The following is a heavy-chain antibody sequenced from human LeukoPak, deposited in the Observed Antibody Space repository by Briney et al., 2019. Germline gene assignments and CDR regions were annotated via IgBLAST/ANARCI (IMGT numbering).Heavy chain of an antibody. D-gene: IGHD6-13*01. V-gene: IGHV3-23*01. CDR3: AKDSSSWIFVRIGFDP. J-gene: IGHJ5*02. Sequence: GGSLRLSCAASGFTFSSYAMSWVRQAPGKGLEWVSAISGSGGSTYYADSVKGRFTISRDNSKNTLYLQMNSLRAEDTAVYYCAKDSSSWIFVRIGFDPWGQGTLVTVSS. CDR2: ISGSGGST. CDR1: GFTFSSYA.